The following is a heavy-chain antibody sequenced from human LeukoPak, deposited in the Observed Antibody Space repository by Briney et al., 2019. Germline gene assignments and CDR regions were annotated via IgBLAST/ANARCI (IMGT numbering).Heavy chain of an antibody. D-gene: IGHD1-26*01. CDR2: ISSSEGRT. CDR1: GFTFTIYA. J-gene: IGHJ5*02. CDR3: VKVGIGALNWFDP. Sequence: GGSLRLSCAASGFTFTIYAMVWVRQAPGKGLEWVSTISSSEGRTYYADSLKGRFTISRDNSNNTVSLQMNNLRAEDTAVYYCVKVGIGALNWFDPWGQGTLVTVSS. V-gene: IGHV3-23*01.